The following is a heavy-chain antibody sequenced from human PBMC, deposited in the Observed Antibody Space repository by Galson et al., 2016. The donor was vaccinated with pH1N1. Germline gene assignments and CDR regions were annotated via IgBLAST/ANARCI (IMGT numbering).Heavy chain of an antibody. CDR1: GDSVSSSSDT. Sequence: CAISGDSVSSSSDTWNWIRQSPRRGLERLGRIYHRSKWYYEYAPSLQGRLRISPDTSSNQMSLHLNSVTLDDAAVYYCAREVWLRRGYYIDHWGQGSLVTVSS. CDR2: IYHRSKWYY. V-gene: IGHV6-1*01. D-gene: IGHD3-3*01. J-gene: IGHJ4*02. CDR3: AREVWLRRGYYIDH.